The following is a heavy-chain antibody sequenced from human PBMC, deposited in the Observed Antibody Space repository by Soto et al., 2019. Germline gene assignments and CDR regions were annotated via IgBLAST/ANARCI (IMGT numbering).Heavy chain of an antibody. CDR3: ARDLTVTTSYYYYGMDV. Sequence: EVQLLESGGGLVQPGGSLRLSCAASGFSFRGYAMSWVRQAPGKGLEWVSAISDSGGRTYYADSVKGRFTISRDNSKNTLYLQMNSLRAEDTAVYYCARDLTVTTSYYYYGMDVWGQGTTVTVSS. CDR2: ISDSGGRT. J-gene: IGHJ6*02. D-gene: IGHD4-4*01. V-gene: IGHV3-23*01. CDR1: GFSFRGYA.